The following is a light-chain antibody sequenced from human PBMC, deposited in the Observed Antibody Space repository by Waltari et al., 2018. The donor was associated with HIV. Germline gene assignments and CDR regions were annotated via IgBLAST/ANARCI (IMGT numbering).Light chain of an antibody. J-gene: IGLJ2*01. CDR3: QSYDSSLSSSV. Sequence: QSDLTQPPSVSGAPGQRVTIPCSGVSAGYDVHWYQELPGTAPKLPIYGNSNRPSGVPDRFSGSKSGPLASLAITGLQAEDEADYYCQSYDSSLSSSVFGGGTRLTVL. V-gene: IGLV1-40*01. CDR1: SAGYD. CDR2: GNS.